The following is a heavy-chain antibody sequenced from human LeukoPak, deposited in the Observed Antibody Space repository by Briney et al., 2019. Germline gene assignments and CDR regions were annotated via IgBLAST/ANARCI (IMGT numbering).Heavy chain of an antibody. CDR1: GYSISSGYY. J-gene: IGHJ4*02. CDR2: IYHSGST. D-gene: IGHD2-2*01. Sequence: SETLSLTCTVSGYSISSGYYWGWIRQPPGKGLEWIGSIYHSGSTYYNPSLTSRVTISVDTSKNQFSLKLSFVTAADAAVYYCARVSYQEGVDYWGQGTLVTVSS. CDR3: ARVSYQEGVDY. V-gene: IGHV4-38-2*02.